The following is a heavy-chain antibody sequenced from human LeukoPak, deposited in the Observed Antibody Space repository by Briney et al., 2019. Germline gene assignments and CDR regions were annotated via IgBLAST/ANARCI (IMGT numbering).Heavy chain of an antibody. J-gene: IGHJ4*02. D-gene: IGHD6-13*01. V-gene: IGHV4-30-2*01. CDR2: IYHSGST. Sequence: TLSLTCTVSGGSISSGGYYWSWIRQPPGKGLEWIGYIYHSGSTYYNPSLKSRVTISVDRSKNQFSLKLSSVTAADTAVYYCARGPSWAIEVDYWGQGTLVTVSS. CDR3: ARGPSWAIEVDY. CDR1: GGSISSGGYY.